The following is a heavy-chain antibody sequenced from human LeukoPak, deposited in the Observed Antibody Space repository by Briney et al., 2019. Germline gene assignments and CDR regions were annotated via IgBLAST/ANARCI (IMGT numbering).Heavy chain of an antibody. CDR3: ARDSSSLHIVATIWCFDP. Sequence: ASVKVSCKASGGTFTSYYMHWVRQAPGQGLEWMGIINPSGGSTSYAQKFQGRVTMTRDTSTSTVYMELSSLRSEDTAVYYCARDSSSLHIVATIWCFDPWGQGTLVTVSS. CDR2: INPSGGST. D-gene: IGHD5-12*01. V-gene: IGHV1-46*01. CDR1: GGTFTSYY. J-gene: IGHJ5*02.